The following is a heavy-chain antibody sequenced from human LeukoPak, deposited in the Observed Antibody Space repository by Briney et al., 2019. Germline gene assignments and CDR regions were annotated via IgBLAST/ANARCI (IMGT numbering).Heavy chain of an antibody. V-gene: IGHV3-23*01. CDR3: ARDLHFESSSNWYGAFDI. J-gene: IGHJ3*02. CDR2: LSASGGST. CDR1: XFTFSTFS. Sequence: GGSLRLSCAAFXFTFSTFSMGWVRQAPGQGLEWVSGLSASGGSTYYADSVKGRFTISRDNSKNTVYLQMKNLRAEDTAVYYCARDLHFESSSNWYGAFDIWGQGTMVTVFS. D-gene: IGHD6-13*01.